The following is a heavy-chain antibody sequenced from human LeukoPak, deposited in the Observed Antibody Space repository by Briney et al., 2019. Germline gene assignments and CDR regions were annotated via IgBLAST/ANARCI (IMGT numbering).Heavy chain of an antibody. CDR3: AREDDSSGYYLGFDY. Sequence: SETLSLTCTVSGVSISSYYWSWIRQPPGKGLEWIGYIYYSGSTNYNPSLKSRVTISVDTSKNQFSLKLSSVTAADTAVYYCAREDDSSGYYLGFDYWGQGTLVTVSS. CDR2: IYYSGST. CDR1: GVSISSYY. V-gene: IGHV4-59*01. D-gene: IGHD3-22*01. J-gene: IGHJ4*02.